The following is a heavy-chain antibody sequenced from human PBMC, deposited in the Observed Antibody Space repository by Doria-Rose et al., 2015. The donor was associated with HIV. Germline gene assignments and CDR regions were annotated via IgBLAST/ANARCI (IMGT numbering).Heavy chain of an antibody. D-gene: IGHD1-26*01. CDR3: ARVLSGTYDY. CDR1: GGSISHYY. Sequence: QVQLVESGPGLVKPSETLSLTCSVSGGSISHYYWSWIRQPPGKGLEYIGDIFYTGSTNYSPSLKSRVSISRDTSKNKCSLRLSSVTAADTAVYYCARVLSGTYDYWGQGTLVTVSS. J-gene: IGHJ4*02. V-gene: IGHV4-59*01. CDR2: IFYTGST.